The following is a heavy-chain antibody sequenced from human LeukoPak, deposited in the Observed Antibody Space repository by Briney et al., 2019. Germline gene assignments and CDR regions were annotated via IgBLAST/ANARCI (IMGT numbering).Heavy chain of an antibody. V-gene: IGHV3-43D*03. J-gene: IGHJ4*02. CDR3: AKNGAWGEWNYYFDY. CDR2: ITWEGNNT. CDR1: GFTFDDYA. Sequence: GGSLRLSCAASGFTFDDYAMHWVRQAPGKGLEWVSLITWEGNNTYYADSVKGRFSISRDNSKNSLYLQMNSLRVEDTALYYCAKNGAWGEWNYYFDYWGQGTLVTVSS. D-gene: IGHD1-1*01.